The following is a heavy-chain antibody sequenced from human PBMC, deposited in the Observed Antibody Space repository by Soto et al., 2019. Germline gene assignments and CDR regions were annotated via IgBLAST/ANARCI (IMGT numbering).Heavy chain of an antibody. CDR2: IKSKTDGGTT. Sequence: ESGGGLVKPGGSLRLSCAASGFTFSNAWMSWVRQAPGKGLEWVGRIKSKTDGGTTDYAAPVKGRFTISRDDSKNTLYLQMNSLKTEDTAVYYCTEGGDDYGDYYFDYWGQGTLVTVSS. V-gene: IGHV3-15*01. CDR3: TEGGDDYGDYYFDY. CDR1: GFTFSNAW. J-gene: IGHJ4*02. D-gene: IGHD4-17*01.